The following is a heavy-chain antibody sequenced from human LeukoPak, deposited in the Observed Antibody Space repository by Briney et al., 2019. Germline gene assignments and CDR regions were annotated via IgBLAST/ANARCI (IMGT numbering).Heavy chain of an antibody. CDR2: VNSDGISK. Sequence: PGGSLRLSCAASGFTFSSYLMHWVRQAPGKGLVWVSRVNSDGISKRYADSVKGRFTISRDNAKNTLYLQMNSLRAEDTARYYCASGSGSGSTDYWGQGTLVTVSS. CDR3: ASGSGSGSTDY. V-gene: IGHV3-74*01. J-gene: IGHJ4*02. D-gene: IGHD3-10*01. CDR1: GFTFSSYL.